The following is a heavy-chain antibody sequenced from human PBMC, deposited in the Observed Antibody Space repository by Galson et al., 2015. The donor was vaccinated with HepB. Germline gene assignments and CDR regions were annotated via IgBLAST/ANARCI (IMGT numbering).Heavy chain of an antibody. J-gene: IGHJ3*02. Sequence: SLRLSCAASGFTFSSYAMSWVRQAPGKGLEWVSAISGSGGSTYYADSVKGRFTISRDNSKNTLYLQMNSLRAEDTAVYYCAWYSSSWSSFDIWGQGTMVTVSS. CDR3: AWYSSSWSSFDI. CDR1: GFTFSSYA. CDR2: ISGSGGST. D-gene: IGHD6-13*01. V-gene: IGHV3-23*01.